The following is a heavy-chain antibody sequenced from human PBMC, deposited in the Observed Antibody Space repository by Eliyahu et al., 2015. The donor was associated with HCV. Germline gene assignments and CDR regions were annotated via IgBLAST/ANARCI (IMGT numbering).Heavy chain of an antibody. D-gene: IGHD3-10*01. CDR2: IYYSGST. Sequence: QVQLQESGPGLVKPSQTLSLTCTVSGGSISSGGYYWSWIRQHPGKGLEWIGYIYYSGSTYYNPSLKSRVTISVDTSKNQFSLKLSSVTAADTAVYYCARVGSFFGGPMVRGVNDAFDIWGQGTMVTVSS. CDR3: ARVGSFFGGPMVRGVNDAFDI. V-gene: IGHV4-31*03. CDR1: GGSISSGGYY. J-gene: IGHJ3*02.